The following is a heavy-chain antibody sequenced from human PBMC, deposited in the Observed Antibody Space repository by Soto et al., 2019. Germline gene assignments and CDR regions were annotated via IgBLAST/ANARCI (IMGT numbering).Heavy chain of an antibody. Sequence: PGGSLRLSCAASGFTFSMYWMHWVRQVPGKGPEWVSRINDDGISTNYADSVKGRFTISRDNAKNTLYLQMNALRVEDTGVYYCTRWPRPTSTGTGAGWGQGTLVTGSS. V-gene: IGHV3-74*01. CDR2: INDDGIST. D-gene: IGHD1-1*01. J-gene: IGHJ4*02. CDR1: GFTFSMYW. CDR3: TRWPRPTSTGTGAG.